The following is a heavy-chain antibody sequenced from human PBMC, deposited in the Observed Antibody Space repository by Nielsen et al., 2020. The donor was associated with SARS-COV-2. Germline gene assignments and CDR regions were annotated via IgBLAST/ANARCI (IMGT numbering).Heavy chain of an antibody. CDR3: ARGQDGGGDTSNFYFDL. CDR2: ITMSGRYM. J-gene: IGHJ2*01. V-gene: IGHV3-21*01. CDR1: GFSFTSYT. Sequence: GESLKISRATSGFSFTSYTMNWVRQAPGKGLEWVSSITMSGRYMYFADSLRGRFTVSRDNAENSLFLQMCSLRDEDTAVYYCARGQDGGGDTSNFYFDLWGRGTLVIVSS. D-gene: IGHD3-16*01.